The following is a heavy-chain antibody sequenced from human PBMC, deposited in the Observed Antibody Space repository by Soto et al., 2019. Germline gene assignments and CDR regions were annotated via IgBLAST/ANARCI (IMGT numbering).Heavy chain of an antibody. Sequence: GGSLRLSCAASGFTFSSYWMSWVRQAPGKGLEWVANINQDGSEKYYVDSVKGRFTISRDNAKNSLYLQMNSLRAEDTAVYYCARDVIAVAATFDYWGQGTLVTVSS. V-gene: IGHV3-7*03. CDR3: ARDVIAVAATFDY. CDR1: GFTFSSYW. J-gene: IGHJ4*02. CDR2: INQDGSEK. D-gene: IGHD6-19*01.